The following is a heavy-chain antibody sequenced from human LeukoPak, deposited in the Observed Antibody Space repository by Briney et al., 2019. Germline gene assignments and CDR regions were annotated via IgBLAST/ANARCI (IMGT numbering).Heavy chain of an antibody. D-gene: IGHD6-19*01. V-gene: IGHV3-21*01. CDR1: GFTFSSYS. CDR2: ISSSSSYI. J-gene: IGHJ4*02. Sequence: GGSLRLSCAASGFTFSSYSMNWVRQAPGKGLEWVSSISSSSSYIYYADPVKGRFTISRDNAKNSLYLQMNSLRAEDTAVYYCARDGQWPYYFDYWGQGTLVTVSS. CDR3: ARDGQWPYYFDY.